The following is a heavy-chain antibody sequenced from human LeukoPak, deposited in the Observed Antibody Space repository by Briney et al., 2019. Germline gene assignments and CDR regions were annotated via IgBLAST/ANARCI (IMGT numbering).Heavy chain of an antibody. Sequence: GGSLRLSCAASGFTFSSYAMHWVRQAPGKGLEWVAVITYDGSNKYYADSVKGRFTISRDNSKNTLYLQMNSLRAEDTAVYYCARNGPYSSSWYYYYYGMDVWGQGTTVTVSS. D-gene: IGHD6-13*01. CDR3: ARNGPYSSSWYYYYYGMDV. V-gene: IGHV3-30-3*01. CDR2: ITYDGSNK. CDR1: GFTFSSYA. J-gene: IGHJ6*02.